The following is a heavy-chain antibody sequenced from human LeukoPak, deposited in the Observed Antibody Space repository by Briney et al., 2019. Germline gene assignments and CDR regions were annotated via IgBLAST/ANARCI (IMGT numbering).Heavy chain of an antibody. CDR1: GFTFSDYY. CDR3: ASTNFTAMVDYGMDV. V-gene: IGHV3-11*01. D-gene: IGHD5-18*01. Sequence: GGSLRLSCAAPGFTFSDYYMSWIRQAPGKGLEWVSYISSSGSTIYYADSVKGRFTISRDNAKNSLYLQMNSLRAEDTAVYYCASTNFTAMVDYGMDVWGQGTTVTVSS. CDR2: ISSSGSTI. J-gene: IGHJ6*02.